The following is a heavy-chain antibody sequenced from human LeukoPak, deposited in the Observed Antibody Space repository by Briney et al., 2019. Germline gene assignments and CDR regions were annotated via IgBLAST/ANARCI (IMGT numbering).Heavy chain of an antibody. V-gene: IGHV1-18*01. J-gene: IGHJ4*02. CDR2: ISVDSDKT. CDR3: ARDQGLQDY. Sequence: ASVKVSCKASGCTFTSYGISWVRQAPGQGLEWMGWISVDSDKTHYTQRLQGRVTMTTDTTTNTAYMELRSLRSDDTAVYYCARDQGLQDYWGQGTLVTVSS. CDR1: GCTFTSYG.